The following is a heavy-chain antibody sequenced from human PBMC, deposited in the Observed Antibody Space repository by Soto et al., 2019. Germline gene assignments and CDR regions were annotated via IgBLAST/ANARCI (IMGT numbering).Heavy chain of an antibody. CDR1: GFTFSIYG. J-gene: IGHJ4*02. V-gene: IGHV3-30*18. CDR2: ISHDGSNK. Sequence: GGSLRLSCAASGFTFSIYGIHWVRQAPGKGLEWVAVISHDGSNKYYADSVKGRFTISRDNSKNTLYMQMNSLKAEDTTVYYCAKDLVDYGIAVAGVWGQGTLVTVSS. D-gene: IGHD6-19*01. CDR3: AKDLVDYGIAVAGV.